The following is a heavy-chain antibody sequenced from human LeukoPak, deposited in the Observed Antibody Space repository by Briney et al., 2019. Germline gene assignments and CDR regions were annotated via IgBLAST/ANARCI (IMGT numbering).Heavy chain of an antibody. CDR1: GVSFSDYY. CDR3: ARGYTRVLIDY. V-gene: IGHV4-34*01. D-gene: IGHD2-2*02. J-gene: IGHJ4*02. CDR2: IQHSGGT. Sequence: SETLSLTCAVYGVSFSDYYWSWIRQPPGKGLEWIGEIQHSGGTNYNPSLKSRVTISVDTSKNQLSLKLSSVTAADTAVYYCARGYTRVLIDYWGQGTLVTVSS.